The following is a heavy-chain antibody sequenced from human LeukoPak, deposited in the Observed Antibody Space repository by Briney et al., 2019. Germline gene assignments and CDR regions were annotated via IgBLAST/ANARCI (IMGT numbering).Heavy chain of an antibody. CDR2: TSGSGGST. CDR1: GFTFSSYA. CDR3: AKGIDYYYGSGRYGPYYFDY. Sequence: GGSLRLSCGASGFTFSSYAMSWVRQAPGKGLEWVSGTSGSGGSTYYADSVKGRFTISRDNSKSTLHLQMNSLRAEDTAVYYCAKGIDYYYGSGRYGPYYFDYWGQGTLVTVSS. V-gene: IGHV3-23*01. D-gene: IGHD3-10*01. J-gene: IGHJ4*02.